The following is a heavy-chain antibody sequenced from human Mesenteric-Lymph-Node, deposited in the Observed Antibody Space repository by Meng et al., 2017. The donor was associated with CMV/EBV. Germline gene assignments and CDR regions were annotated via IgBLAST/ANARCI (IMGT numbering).Heavy chain of an antibody. D-gene: IGHD6-19*01. Sequence: SETLSPTCAVYGGSFSDHYWTWIRQSPDKGLEWIGEISDTGNTNYNPSLKSRVSISVDTSKNQFSLKVTSVTAADAATYYCARRSRYGSGWYVDFWGRGTLVTVSS. CDR2: ISDTGNT. CDR3: ARRSRYGSGWYVDF. CDR1: GGSFSDHY. V-gene: IGHV4-34*01. J-gene: IGHJ4*02.